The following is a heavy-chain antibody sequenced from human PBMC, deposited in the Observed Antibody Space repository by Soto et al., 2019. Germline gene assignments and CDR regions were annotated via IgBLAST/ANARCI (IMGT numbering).Heavy chain of an antibody. D-gene: IGHD6-13*01. Sequence: EVQLVESGVGLVQPGGSLRLSCAASGFTFSSYWMSWVRQAPGKGLEWVANIKQDGSEKYYVDSVKGRFTISRDNAKNSLYLQMNSLRAEDTAVYYCARLYSRGRYGMDVWGQGTTVTVSS. CDR3: ARLYSRGRYGMDV. CDR2: IKQDGSEK. V-gene: IGHV3-7*01. J-gene: IGHJ6*02. CDR1: GFTFSSYW.